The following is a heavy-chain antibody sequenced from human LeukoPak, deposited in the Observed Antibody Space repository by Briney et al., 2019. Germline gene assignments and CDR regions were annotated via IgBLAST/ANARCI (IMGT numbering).Heavy chain of an antibody. CDR2: ISGSGGST. J-gene: IGHJ4*02. CDR1: GFTFSSNA. Sequence: PGGSLRLSCAASGFTFSSNAMSWVRQAPGKGLEWVSAISGSGGSTHYADSVKGRFTISRDNSKNTLYLQMNSLRAEDTAVYYCAKARQPYSSSSGFDYWGQGTLVTVSS. D-gene: IGHD6-6*01. CDR3: AKARQPYSSSSGFDY. V-gene: IGHV3-23*01.